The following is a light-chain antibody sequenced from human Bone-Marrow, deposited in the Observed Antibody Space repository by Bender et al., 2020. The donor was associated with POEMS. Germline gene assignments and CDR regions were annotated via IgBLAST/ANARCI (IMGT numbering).Light chain of an antibody. J-gene: IGLJ1*01. CDR1: GLGAKY. V-gene: IGLV3-1*01. CDR2: QDD. Sequence: SYELTQPPSVSVSPGQTARISCSGDGLGAKYASWYQQKPGQSPVLVIYQDDMRPSGIPERFSGSNSGNTATLTISGTQAMDEADYYCAAWDDSLSAYVFGTGTKVTVL. CDR3: AAWDDSLSAYV.